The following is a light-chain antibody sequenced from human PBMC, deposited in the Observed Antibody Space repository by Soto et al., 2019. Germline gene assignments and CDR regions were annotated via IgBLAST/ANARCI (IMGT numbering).Light chain of an antibody. J-gene: IGKJ1*01. CDR1: QNSGTY. CDR3: QQYGTSPRWT. CDR2: GAS. V-gene: IGKV3-20*01. Sequence: LTLSLGTLSLSPGDRATLSCMASQNSGTYLAWYRHKPGQAPTLLMFGASTRATGVPDRFSGSGSGTDFTLIISRLDPEDFAVYYCQQYGTSPRWTFGQGTKLDIK.